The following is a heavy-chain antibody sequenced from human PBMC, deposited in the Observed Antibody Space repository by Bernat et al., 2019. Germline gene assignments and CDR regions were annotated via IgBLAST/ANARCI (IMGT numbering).Heavy chain of an antibody. CDR2: IRSKAYGGTT. J-gene: IGHJ4*02. V-gene: IGHV3-49*04. D-gene: IGHD5-18*01. CDR3: TRSLDTAMVNDYFDY. Sequence: EVQLVESGGGLVQPGRSLRLSCTASGFTFGDYAMSWVRQAPGKGLEWVGFIRSKAYGGTTEYAASVKGRFTISRDDSKSIAYLQMNSLKTEDTAVYYCTRSLDTAMVNDYFDYWGQGTLVTVSS. CDR1: GFTFGDYA.